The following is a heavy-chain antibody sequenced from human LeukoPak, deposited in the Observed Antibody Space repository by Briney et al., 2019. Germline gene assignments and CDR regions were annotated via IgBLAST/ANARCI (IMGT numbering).Heavy chain of an antibody. Sequence: GRSLRLSCAASGFTFSSYAMSWVRQAPGKGLEWVSAISGSGGSTYYADSVKGRFTISRDNSKNTLYLQMNSLRAEDTAVYYCAKDLGYDFWSGPNDAFDIWGQGTMVTVSS. V-gene: IGHV3-23*01. J-gene: IGHJ3*02. CDR2: ISGSGGST. D-gene: IGHD3-3*01. CDR1: GFTFSSYA. CDR3: AKDLGYDFWSGPNDAFDI.